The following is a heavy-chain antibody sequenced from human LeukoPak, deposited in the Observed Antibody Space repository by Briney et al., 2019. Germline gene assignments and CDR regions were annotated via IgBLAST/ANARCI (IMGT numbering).Heavy chain of an antibody. V-gene: IGHV4-61*02. D-gene: IGHD3-3*01. CDR3: ARAQGSDLRPWGAFDI. Sequence: SETLSLTCTVSGGSISSGSYYWSWIRQPAGKGLEWTGRIYTSGSTNYNPSLKSRVTISVDTSKNQFSLKLSSVTAADTAVYYCARAQGSDLRPWGAFDIWGQGTMVTVSS. J-gene: IGHJ3*02. CDR2: IYTSGST. CDR1: GGSISSGSYY.